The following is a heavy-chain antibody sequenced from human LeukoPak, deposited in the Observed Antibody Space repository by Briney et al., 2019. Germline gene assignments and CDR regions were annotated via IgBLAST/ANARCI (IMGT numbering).Heavy chain of an antibody. CDR2: INHSGST. CDR1: GGSFSGYY. J-gene: IGHJ4*02. Sequence: SETLSLTCAVYGGSFSGYYWSWIRQPPGKGLEWIGEINHSGSTNYNPSLKSRVTISVDTSKNQFSLKLSSVTAADTAVYYCARASGRSSHFDYWGQGALVTVSS. D-gene: IGHD3-10*01. V-gene: IGHV4-34*01. CDR3: ARASGRSSHFDY.